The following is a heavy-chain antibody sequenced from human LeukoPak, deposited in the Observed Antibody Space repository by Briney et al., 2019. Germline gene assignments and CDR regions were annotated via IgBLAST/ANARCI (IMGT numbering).Heavy chain of an antibody. D-gene: IGHD3-22*01. CDR3: AKAGEYYDSSVYYYFDY. J-gene: IGHJ4*02. CDR1: GFTFSNYA. CDR2: ISGSGGST. Sequence: PGGSLRLSCAASGFTFSNYAMSWVRQAPGKGLEWVSVISGSGGSTYSADSVKGRFTISRDNSKNTRYLQMISLRAEDTAVYYCAKAGEYYDSSVYYYFDYWGQGTLVTVSS. V-gene: IGHV3-23*01.